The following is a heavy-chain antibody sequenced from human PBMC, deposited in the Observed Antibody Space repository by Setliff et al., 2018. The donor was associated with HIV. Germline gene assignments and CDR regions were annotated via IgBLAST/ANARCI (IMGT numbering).Heavy chain of an antibody. V-gene: IGHV1-2*02. D-gene: IGHD3-10*01. Sequence: ASVKVSCKASGFAFTNFHIHWVRQAPGQGLEWMGSIKPNRGVTKYAQTFQGRVTMTRDTSISTAYMELSRLRSDDTAAYFCARARDGFNFGLKYWGEGTLVTV. CDR2: IKPNRGVT. CDR1: GFAFTNFH. J-gene: IGHJ4*02. CDR3: ARARDGFNFGLKY.